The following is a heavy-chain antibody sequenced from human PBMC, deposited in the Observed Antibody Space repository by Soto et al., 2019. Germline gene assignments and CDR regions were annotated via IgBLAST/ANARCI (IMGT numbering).Heavy chain of an antibody. Sequence: GGSLRLSCAASGFTFSSYSMNWVRQAPGKGLEWVSSISSSSSYIYYADSVKGRFTISRDNAKNSLYLQMNSLRAEDTAMYYCAKDAPYYYDSSGYYGPFDYWGQGTLVTVSS. D-gene: IGHD3-22*01. J-gene: IGHJ4*02. CDR3: AKDAPYYYDSSGYYGPFDY. CDR1: GFTFSSYS. CDR2: ISSSSSYI. V-gene: IGHV3-21*01.